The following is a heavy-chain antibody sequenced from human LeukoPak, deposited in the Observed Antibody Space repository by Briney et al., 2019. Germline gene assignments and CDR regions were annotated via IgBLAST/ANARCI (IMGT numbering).Heavy chain of an antibody. CDR1: GGTFISYA. CDR2: IIPIFGTA. V-gene: IGHV1-69*13. D-gene: IGHD2-2*01. J-gene: IGHJ4*02. Sequence: ASVKVSCKASGGTFISYAISWVRQAPGQGLEWMGGIIPIFGTANYAQKFQGRVTITADESTSTAYMELSSLRSEDTAVYYCARGLGYCSSTSCPFDYWGQGTLVSVSS. CDR3: ARGLGYCSSTSCPFDY.